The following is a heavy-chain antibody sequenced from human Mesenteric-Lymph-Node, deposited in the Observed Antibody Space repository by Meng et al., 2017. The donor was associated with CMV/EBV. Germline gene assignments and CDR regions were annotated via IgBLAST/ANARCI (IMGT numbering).Heavy chain of an antibody. D-gene: IGHD2-15*01. Sequence: GESLKISCVASEFSFSNFGMHWVRQAPGKGLEWMAFIRFDGTYKYYADSVKGRFTISRDNSKNTLFLQMNSLRAEDTAIYYCAKDCYLRGTRPQGYFDSWGQGTLVTVSS. CDR1: EFSFSNFG. CDR2: IRFDGTYK. V-gene: IGHV3-30*02. CDR3: AKDCYLRGTRPQGYFDS. J-gene: IGHJ4*02.